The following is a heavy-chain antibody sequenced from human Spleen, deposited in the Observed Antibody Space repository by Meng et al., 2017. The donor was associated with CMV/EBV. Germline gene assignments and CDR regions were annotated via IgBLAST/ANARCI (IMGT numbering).Heavy chain of an antibody. V-gene: IGHV4-39*07. CDR2: IYYSGNT. CDR3: VVGYCTSTICHGWFDP. CDR1: DSISSSNYY. Sequence: DSISSSNYYWGWIRQPPGEGLEWIGNIYYSGNTYYDPSLESRVTISKDRSKNQFSLNVPSVTAADTAVYCCVVGYCTSTICHGWFDPWGQGALVTVSS. J-gene: IGHJ5*02. D-gene: IGHD2-2*01.